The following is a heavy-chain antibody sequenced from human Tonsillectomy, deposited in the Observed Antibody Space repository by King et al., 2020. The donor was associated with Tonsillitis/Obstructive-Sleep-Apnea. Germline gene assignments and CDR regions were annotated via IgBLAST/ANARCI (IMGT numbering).Heavy chain of an antibody. D-gene: IGHD2-2*02. Sequence: QLQESGPGLVKPSETLSLTCTVSGGSISSGSSQWGWIRQPPGKGLEWIGSIYYSGSTYYNPSLESRVTISVDTSKNQFSLKVSSVTAADTAVYYCARHGYCSSTSCYNDYYYGMDVWGQGTTVTVSS. V-gene: IGHV4-39*01. CDR2: IYYSGST. J-gene: IGHJ6*02. CDR1: GGSISSGSSQ. CDR3: ARHGYCSSTSCYNDYYYGMDV.